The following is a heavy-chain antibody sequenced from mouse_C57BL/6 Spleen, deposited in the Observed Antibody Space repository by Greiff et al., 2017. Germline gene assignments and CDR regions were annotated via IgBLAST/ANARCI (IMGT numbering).Heavy chain of an antibody. CDR2: ISSGGSYT. J-gene: IGHJ1*03. D-gene: IGHD2-5*01. CDR3: ARQGSNYGDWYFDV. Sequence: DVMLVESGGDLVKPGGSLKLSCAASGFTFSSYGMSWVRQTPDKRLEWVATISSGGSYTYYPDSVKGRFTISRDNAKNTLYLQMSSLKSEDTAMYYCARQGSNYGDWYFDVWGTGTTVTVSS. CDR1: GFTFSSYG. V-gene: IGHV5-6*02.